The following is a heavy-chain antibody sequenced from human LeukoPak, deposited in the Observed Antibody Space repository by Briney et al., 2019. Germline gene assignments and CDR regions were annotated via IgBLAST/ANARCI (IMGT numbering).Heavy chain of an antibody. J-gene: IGHJ3*02. Sequence: SETLSLTCTVSGGSISSYYWSWIRQHPGKGLEWIGYIYYSGSTYYNPSLKSRVTISVDTSKNQFSLKLSSVTAADTAVYYCAREPVVVAATGSAAFDIWGQGTMVTVSS. V-gene: IGHV4-59*06. CDR1: GGSISSYY. D-gene: IGHD2-15*01. CDR2: IYYSGST. CDR3: AREPVVVAATGSAAFDI.